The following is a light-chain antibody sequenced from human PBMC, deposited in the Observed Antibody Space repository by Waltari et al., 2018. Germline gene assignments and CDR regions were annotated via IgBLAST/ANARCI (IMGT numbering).Light chain of an antibody. J-gene: IGLJ1*01. CDR3: QTWDNTTV. V-gene: IGLV3-1*01. CDR1: KLEDKY. Sequence: SYELTQPPSVSVSPGQTATLSCPATKLEDKYVCLYQQKPGQSPVLVMYQDSKRPSGIPERFSGSNSGDTATLTISGTQTLDEADYFCQTWDNTTVFGSGTRVTVL. CDR2: QDS.